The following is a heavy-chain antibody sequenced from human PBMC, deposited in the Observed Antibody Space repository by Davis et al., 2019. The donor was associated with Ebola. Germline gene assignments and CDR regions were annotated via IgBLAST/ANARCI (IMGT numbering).Heavy chain of an antibody. V-gene: IGHV1-18*04. D-gene: IGHD3-22*01. Sequence: ASVKVSCKTSGFMFSSYGISFVGQAPGQGLEWMGWISGYNGNTNYAQKFQGRVTITRDTSASTAYMELSSLRSEDTAVYYCARGPRITMIVVAYYGMDVWGQGTTVTVSS. CDR2: ISGYNGNT. CDR1: GFMFSSYG. CDR3: ARGPRITMIVVAYYGMDV. J-gene: IGHJ6*02.